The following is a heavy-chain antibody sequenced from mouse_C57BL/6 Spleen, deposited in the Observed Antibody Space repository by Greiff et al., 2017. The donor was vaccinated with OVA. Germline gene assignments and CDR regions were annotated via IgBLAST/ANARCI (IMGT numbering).Heavy chain of an antibody. V-gene: IGHV5-16*01. CDR1: GFTFSDYY. CDR3: ARDDGSSYGY. D-gene: IGHD1-1*01. J-gene: IGHJ2*01. CDR2: INYDGSST. Sequence: EVKLMESEGGLVQPGSSMKLSCTASGFTFSDYYMAWVRQVPEKGLEWVANINYDGSSTYYLDSLKSRFIISRDNAKNILYLQMSSLKSEDTATYYCARDDGSSYGYWGQGTTLTVSS.